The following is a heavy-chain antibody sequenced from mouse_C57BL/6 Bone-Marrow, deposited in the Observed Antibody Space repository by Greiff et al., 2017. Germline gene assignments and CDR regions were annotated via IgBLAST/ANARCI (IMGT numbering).Heavy chain of an antibody. J-gene: IGHJ1*03. CDR3: ARSNLLWYFDV. Sequence: VQLQQSGPELVKPGASVKISCKASGYSFTDYYMNWVKQSTGQSLEWIGVIIPNYGTTSYNQKFKGKATLTVDQSSSTAYMQLNSLTSEDSAVYYSARSNLLWYFDVWGTGTTVTVSS. CDR1: GYSFTDYY. V-gene: IGHV1-39*01. CDR2: IIPNYGTT. D-gene: IGHD2-1*01.